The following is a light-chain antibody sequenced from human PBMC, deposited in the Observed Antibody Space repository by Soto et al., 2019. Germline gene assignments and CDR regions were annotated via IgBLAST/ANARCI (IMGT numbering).Light chain of an antibody. CDR1: QSVSSSY. Sequence: EIVLSQSPGTLSLSTGERATLSCRASQSVSSSYLAWYQQKPGQAPRLLIYGASTRATGIPARFSGSGSGTEFTLTISSLQSEDLAVYFCQQYNNWPPVTFGPGTKVDIK. J-gene: IGKJ3*01. CDR2: GAS. CDR3: QQYNNWPPVT. V-gene: IGKV3-15*01.